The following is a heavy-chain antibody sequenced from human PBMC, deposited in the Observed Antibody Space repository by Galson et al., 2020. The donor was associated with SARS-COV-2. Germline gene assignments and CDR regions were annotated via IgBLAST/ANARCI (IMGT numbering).Heavy chain of an antibody. CDR3: AKVSPQFQLGSYWYFDL. CDR1: GFTFNNFA. V-gene: IGHV3-30*18. CDR2: ISYEGSIK. D-gene: IGHD3-10*01. Sequence: GGSLRLSCAASGFTFNNFAIHWVRQAPGKGLEWLALISYEGSIKVYADSVKGRSAISRDTSKNTVYLQLSTLRPEDTAIYYCAKVSPQFQLGSYWYFDLWGRGTLVTVSS. J-gene: IGHJ2*01.